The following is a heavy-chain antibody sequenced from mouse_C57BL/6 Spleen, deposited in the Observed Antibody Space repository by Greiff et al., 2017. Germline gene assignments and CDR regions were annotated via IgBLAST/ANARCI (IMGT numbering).Heavy chain of an antibody. J-gene: IGHJ2*01. V-gene: IGHV1-55*01. CDR2: IYPGSGST. CDR3: ARKERLY. CDR1: FYTFTIYW. Sequence: QVQLQQPAAALFPPFASFTLSFNSSFYTFTIYWITWVKQRPGQGLEWIGDIYPGSGSTNYNEKFKSKATLTVDTSSSTAYMQLSSLTSEDSAVYYCARKERLYWGQGTTLTVSS.